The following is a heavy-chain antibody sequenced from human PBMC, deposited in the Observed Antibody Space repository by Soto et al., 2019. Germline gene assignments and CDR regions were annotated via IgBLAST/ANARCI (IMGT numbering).Heavy chain of an antibody. CDR1: GGSISSGGNY. J-gene: IGHJ4*02. CDR3: ARATYDILTGYSFFDY. D-gene: IGHD3-9*01. V-gene: IGHV4-31*03. Sequence: QVQLQESGPGLVKPSQTLSLTCTVSGGSISSGGNYWSWIRQHPGKGLEWIGYIYYSGTTYYNPSLKSRLSISVDKSKTQFYLKLNSVTAADTALYYCARATYDILTGYSFFDYWGQGTLVTVSS. CDR2: IYYSGTT.